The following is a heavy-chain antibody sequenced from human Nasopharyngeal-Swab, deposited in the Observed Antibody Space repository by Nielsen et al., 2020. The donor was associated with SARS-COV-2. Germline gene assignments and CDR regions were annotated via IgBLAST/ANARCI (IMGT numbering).Heavy chain of an antibody. V-gene: IGHV1-18*01. CDR1: GYSFRSYG. CDR3: ARDVEEWLVVPSLSFDH. J-gene: IGHJ4*02. D-gene: IGHD5-18*01. Sequence: ASVKVSCKDSGYSFRSYGINWVRQAPGQGLEWMGWISVYNADRNYAEKFQGRVSMTTDTSTTTAYMELRSLRSDDTAMYYCARDVEEWLVVPSLSFDHWGQGTLVTVSS. CDR2: ISVYNADR.